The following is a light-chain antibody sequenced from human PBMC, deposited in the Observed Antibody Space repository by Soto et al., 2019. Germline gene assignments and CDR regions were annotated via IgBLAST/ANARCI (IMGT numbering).Light chain of an antibody. CDR1: QSVSSY. J-gene: IGKJ1*01. Sequence: ETLLTQSPATLSLSPGETAAPSCRASQSVSSYLAWYQQKPGQAPRLLVYDASNRATGIPDRFSGSGSGTDFTLTINSLEPEDFAVYYCHQRGSWPRGTFGQGTKVEIK. CDR3: HQRGSWPRGT. V-gene: IGKV3-11*01. CDR2: DAS.